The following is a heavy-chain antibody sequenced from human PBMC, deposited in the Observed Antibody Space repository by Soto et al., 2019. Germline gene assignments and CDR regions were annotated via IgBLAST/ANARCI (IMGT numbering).Heavy chain of an antibody. CDR2: INLNSGGT. V-gene: IGHV1-2*02. CDR1: GYTFTGYF. J-gene: IGHJ4*02. Sequence: SVKVSFKASGYTFTGYFMHWVRQAPGQGLEWMGWINLNSGGTNFAPKFQGRVTMTRDTSISTAYMELSRLRSDDTAVYYCARDDYGGNSGVLVDYWGQGTLVTVSS. CDR3: ARDDYGGNSGVLVDY. D-gene: IGHD2-21*02.